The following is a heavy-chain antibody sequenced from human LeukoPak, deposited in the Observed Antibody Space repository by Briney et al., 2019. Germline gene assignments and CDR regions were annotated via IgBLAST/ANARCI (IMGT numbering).Heavy chain of an antibody. CDR1: GYTFTSYG. D-gene: IGHD5-12*01. V-gene: IGHV1-18*01. Sequence: ASVKVSCKASGYTFTSYGISWVRQAPGQGLEWMGWISAYNGNTNYAQKLQGRVTMTTDTSTSTAYMELRSLRSDDTAVYYCARDAIGYSGYGLFDYWGQGTLVTVSS. J-gene: IGHJ4*02. CDR3: ARDAIGYSGYGLFDY. CDR2: ISAYNGNT.